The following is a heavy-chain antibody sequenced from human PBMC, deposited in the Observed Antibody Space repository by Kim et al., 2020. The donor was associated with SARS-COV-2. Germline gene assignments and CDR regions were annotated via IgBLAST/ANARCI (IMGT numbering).Heavy chain of an antibody. CDR3: AKAGLGSYDYGMDV. J-gene: IGHJ6*02. D-gene: IGHD3-9*01. V-gene: IGHV3-30-3*02. Sequence: ADSVQGRFTISRDNSKITLYLQMNNLRAEDTAVYYCAKAGLGSYDYGMDVWGQGTTVTVSS.